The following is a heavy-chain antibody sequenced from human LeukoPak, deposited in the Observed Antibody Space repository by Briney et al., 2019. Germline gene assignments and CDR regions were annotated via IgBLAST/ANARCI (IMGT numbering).Heavy chain of an antibody. J-gene: IGHJ5*02. V-gene: IGHV1-8*01. CDR3: ARSLPLPAAGRNWFDP. CDR2: TNPNSGNT. Sequence: ASVKVSCKASGYTFTSYDINWVRQATGQGLEWMGLTNPNSGNTGYAQKFQGRVTMTRNTSISTAYMELSSLRSEDTAVYYCARSLPLPAAGRNWFDPWGQGTLVTVSS. D-gene: IGHD6-13*01. CDR1: GYTFTSYD.